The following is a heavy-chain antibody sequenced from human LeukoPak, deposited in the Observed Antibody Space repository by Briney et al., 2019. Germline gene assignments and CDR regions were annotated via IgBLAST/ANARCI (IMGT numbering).Heavy chain of an antibody. J-gene: IGHJ4*02. CDR2: IHYTGTA. CDR1: GGSISFYY. D-gene: IGHD6-19*01. Sequence: SETLSLTCTVSGGSISFYYWSWIRQPPGKGLELIGYIHYTGTANYNPSLQSRVITSVDTSKNQFSLKLNSVTAADTAVYYCAGEDCSNGCRAFDYWGQGISVTVSS. CDR3: AGEDCSNGCRAFDY. V-gene: IGHV4-59*01.